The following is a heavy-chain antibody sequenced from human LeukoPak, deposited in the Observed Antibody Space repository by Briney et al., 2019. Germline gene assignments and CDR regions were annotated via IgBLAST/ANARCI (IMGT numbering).Heavy chain of an antibody. CDR2: FYYSGST. V-gene: IGHV4-39*01. J-gene: IGHJ6*03. CDR3: ARRGYDDYYYYMDV. Sequence: SETLSLTCSVSGGSISSNSYYWGWIRQPPGKGLEWIGSFYYSGSTYYNPSLKSRVTISVDTSKNQFSLKLSSVTAADTAVYYCARRGYDDYYYYMDVWGKGTTVTISS. D-gene: IGHD5-12*01. CDR1: GGSISSNSYY.